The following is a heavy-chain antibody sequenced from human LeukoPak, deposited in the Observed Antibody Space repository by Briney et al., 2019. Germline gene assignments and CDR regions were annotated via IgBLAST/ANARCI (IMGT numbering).Heavy chain of an antibody. D-gene: IGHD3-22*01. CDR3: ARRPYDSSGYYYFDY. J-gene: IGHJ4*02. CDR2: INHSGST. V-gene: IGHV4-34*01. CDR1: GGSISSYY. Sequence: SETLSLTCTVSGGSISSYYWSWIRQPPGKGLEWIGEINHSGSTNYNPSLKSRVTISVDTSKNQFSLKLSSVTAADTAVYYCARRPYDSSGYYYFDYWGQGTLVTVSS.